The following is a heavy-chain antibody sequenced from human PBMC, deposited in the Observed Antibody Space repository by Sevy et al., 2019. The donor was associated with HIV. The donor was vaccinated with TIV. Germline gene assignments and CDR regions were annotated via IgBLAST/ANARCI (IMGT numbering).Heavy chain of an antibody. CDR1: GLSFSRHG. J-gene: IGHJ6*02. D-gene: IGHD2-2*01. Sequence: GGSLRLSCVAAGLSFSRHGMHWARQAPGKGLEWVAVISNDGSDKEYAESVKGRFTVSRDNSKDTVYLQMNSLRRDDTDGYYCANSRGRYEGSSWLYYYYIMDVWGQGTTVTVSS. CDR3: ANSRGRYEGSSWLYYYYIMDV. CDR2: ISNDGSDK. V-gene: IGHV3-30*18.